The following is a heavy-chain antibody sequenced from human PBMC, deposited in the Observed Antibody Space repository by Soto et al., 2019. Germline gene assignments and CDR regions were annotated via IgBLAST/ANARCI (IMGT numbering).Heavy chain of an antibody. CDR3: GRGPTSLSFYT. CDR2: ISIDKYRQ. Sequence: QVQLMESGGGVVQPGRSLRLSCAASGFTFSSSDIHWVRQAPGKGPEWVAHISIDKYRQYSADPVKGRFTGSRDTSKNTVTLQITSLRPDDTVVYYCGRGPTSLSFYTWGHGTMVTVS. CDR1: GFTFSSSD. J-gene: IGHJ3*02. V-gene: IGHV3-30*03. D-gene: IGHD3-16*01.